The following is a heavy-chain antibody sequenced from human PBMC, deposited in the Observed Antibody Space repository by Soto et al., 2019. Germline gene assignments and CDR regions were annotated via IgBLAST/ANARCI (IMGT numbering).Heavy chain of an antibody. CDR1: GFTFSSYG. CDR3: AKASAPGGNYFPLWF. Sequence: GSLRLSCAASGFTFSSYGMSWVRQAPGKGLEWVSSISGSGGSTYYADSVKGRFTISRDNSKNTLYLQMNSLRAEDTAVYYCAKASAPGGNYFPLWFWGQGTLVTVPS. D-gene: IGHD1-26*01. J-gene: IGHJ4*02. CDR2: ISGSGGST. V-gene: IGHV3-23*01.